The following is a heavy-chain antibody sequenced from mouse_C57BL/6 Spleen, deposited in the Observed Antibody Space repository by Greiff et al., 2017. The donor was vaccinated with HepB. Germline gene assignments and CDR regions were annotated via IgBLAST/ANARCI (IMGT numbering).Heavy chain of an antibody. J-gene: IGHJ4*01. CDR1: GFNIKDYY. CDR2: IDPEDGET. Sequence: EVQLQQSGAELVKPGASVKLSCTASGFNIKDYYMHWVKQRTEQGLEWIGRIDPEDGETKSAPKFQGKATIAADPSSNTVYLQSSSLTSEDTSVYYCARSDNGNWAMDYWGQGTSVTVSS. CDR3: ARSDNGNWAMDY. V-gene: IGHV14-2*01. D-gene: IGHD2-1*01.